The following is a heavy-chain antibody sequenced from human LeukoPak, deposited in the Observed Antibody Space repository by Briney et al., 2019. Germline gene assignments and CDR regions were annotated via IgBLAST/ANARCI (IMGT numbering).Heavy chain of an antibody. CDR3: AERDDSAFDI. D-gene: IGHD3-22*01. Sequence: GGSLRLSCAASGFTFSSYAMSWVRQAPGKGLECVANIKQDGIEKYYLDSVKGRFTISRDNAKNSLYLQMNSLRAEDTAVYYCAERDDSAFDIWGQGTMVTVSS. J-gene: IGHJ3*02. CDR1: GFTFSSYA. CDR2: IKQDGIEK. V-gene: IGHV3-7*01.